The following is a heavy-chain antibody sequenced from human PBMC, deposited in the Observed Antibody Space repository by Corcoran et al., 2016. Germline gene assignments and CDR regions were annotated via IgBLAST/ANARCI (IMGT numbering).Heavy chain of an antibody. V-gene: IGHV3-21*01. CDR2: ISSSSSYI. CDR1: GFTFSSYS. Sequence: EVQLVESGGGLVKPGGSLRLSCAASGFTFSSYSMNWVRQAPGKGLEWVSSISSSSSYIYYADSVKGRFTISRDNAKNSLYLQMNSLRAENTAVYYWARVAVAGSGRIDYWGQGTLVTVSS. CDR3: ARVAVAGSGRIDY. D-gene: IGHD6-19*01. J-gene: IGHJ4*02.